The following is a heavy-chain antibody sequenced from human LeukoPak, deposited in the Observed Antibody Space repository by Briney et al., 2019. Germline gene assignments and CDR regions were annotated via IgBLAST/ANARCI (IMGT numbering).Heavy chain of an antibody. D-gene: IGHD3-10*01. CDR1: GGSISSYY. CDR3: ARGRFHAFDI. CDR2: IYYSGST. V-gene: IGHV4-59*12. J-gene: IGHJ3*02. Sequence: PSETLSLTCTVSGGSISSYYWSWIRQPPGKGLEWIGYIYYSGSTNYNPSLKSRVTISVDTSKNQFSLKLSSVTAADTAVYYCARGRFHAFDIWGQGTMVTVSS.